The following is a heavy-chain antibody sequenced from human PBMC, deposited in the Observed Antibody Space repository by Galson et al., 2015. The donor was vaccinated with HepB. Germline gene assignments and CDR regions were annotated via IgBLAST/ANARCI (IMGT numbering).Heavy chain of an antibody. J-gene: IGHJ5*02. D-gene: IGHD2-15*01. CDR3: ARDVPVVPGTYRGWFDP. CDR1: GGTFSSHG. V-gene: IGHV1-69*13. CDR2: IIPIFGTA. Sequence: SVKVSCKASGGTFSSHGISWVRQAPGEGFEWMGGIIPIFGTAKHAQTFQGRVTIIADESTSTSYMDLSSLTSEDTAVYYCARDVPVVPGTYRGWFDPWGQGTLVTVSS.